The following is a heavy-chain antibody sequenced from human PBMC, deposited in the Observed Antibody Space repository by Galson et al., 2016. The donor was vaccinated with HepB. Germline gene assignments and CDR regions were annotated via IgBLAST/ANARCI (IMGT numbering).Heavy chain of an antibody. CDR2: IWYDGSNK. CDR3: ARAGYGSGEDACDI. CDR1: GFTFSSNG. J-gene: IGHJ3*02. V-gene: IGHV3-33*01. Sequence: SLRLSCAASGFTFSSNGMHWVRQAPGKGLEWAAVIWYDGSNKYYADSVKGRFTISRDNSKNTLYLQMNILRAEDTAVYYCARAGYGSGEDACDIWGQGTTVTVSS. D-gene: IGHD3-10*01.